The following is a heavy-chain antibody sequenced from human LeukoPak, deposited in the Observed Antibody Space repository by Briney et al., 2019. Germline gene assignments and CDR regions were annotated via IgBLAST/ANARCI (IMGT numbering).Heavy chain of an antibody. CDR1: GGSISSGSYY. Sequence: SQTLSLTCTVSGGSISSGSYYWSWLRQPAGKGLEWIGRIYISGSTNYNPSLKSRVTISVDTSKNQFSLKLSSVTAADTAVYYCAREITLGDSGYDYGFDYWGQGTLVTVSS. D-gene: IGHD5-12*01. V-gene: IGHV4-61*02. CDR3: AREITLGDSGYDYGFDY. CDR2: IYISGST. J-gene: IGHJ4*02.